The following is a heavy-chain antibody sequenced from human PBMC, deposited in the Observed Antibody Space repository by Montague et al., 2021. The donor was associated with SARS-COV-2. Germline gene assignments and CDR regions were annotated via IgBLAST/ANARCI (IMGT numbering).Heavy chain of an antibody. V-gene: IGHV2-70*11. CDR3: ARNGVEFRGSEKYYSGNWLDP. J-gene: IGHJ5*02. CDR2: IDWDDDR. CDR1: GFSLTTDGKC. Sequence: VKPTQTLALTCTFSGFSLTTDGKCVSWIRQPPGKALEWLARIDWDDDRYYSTSLKTRLTISKDTSKNQVVLTMTNMNPADTATYYCARNGVEFRGSEKYYSGNWLDPWGQGTLVTVSS. D-gene: IGHD3-10*01.